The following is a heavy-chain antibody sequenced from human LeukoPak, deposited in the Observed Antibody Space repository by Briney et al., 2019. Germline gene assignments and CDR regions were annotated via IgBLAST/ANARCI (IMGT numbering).Heavy chain of an antibody. CDR2: IYYSGST. J-gene: IGHJ4*02. CDR1: GGSISSSSYY. CDR3: VTLSSGYFLVYY. D-gene: IGHD3-22*01. Sequence: SETLSLTCTVSGGSISSSSYYWGWIRQPPGKGLEWIGSIYYSGSTYYNPSLKSRFTISVDTSKNQFSLKLSSVTAADTAVYYCVTLSSGYFLVYYWGQGTLVTVSS. V-gene: IGHV4-39*01.